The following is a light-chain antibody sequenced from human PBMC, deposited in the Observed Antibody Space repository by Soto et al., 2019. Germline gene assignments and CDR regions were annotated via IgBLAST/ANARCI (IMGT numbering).Light chain of an antibody. CDR3: QQYNNWPTRHT. V-gene: IGKV3-15*01. CDR2: GAS. Sequence: EIVMTQSPSTLSINPFEIATLSCSSIQSVSSNLAWYQQKPGQAPRLLIYGASTRATGIPARFSGSGSGTEFTLTISSLQSEDFAVYYCQQYNNWPTRHTFGGGTKVDIK. CDR1: QSVSSN. J-gene: IGKJ4*01.